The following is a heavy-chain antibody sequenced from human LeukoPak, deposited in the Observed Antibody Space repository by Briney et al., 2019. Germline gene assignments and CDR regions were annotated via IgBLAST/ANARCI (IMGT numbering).Heavy chain of an antibody. V-gene: IGHV3-33*01. CDR2: IWYDGSNK. J-gene: IGHJ4*02. CDR1: GFTFSSYG. CDR3: ARSAITFKRSPTMLRY. Sequence: GGSLRLSCAASGFTFSSYGMHWVRQAPGKGLEWVAVIWYDGSNKYYADSVKGRFTTSRDNSKNTLYLQMNSLRAEDTAVYYCARSAITFKRSPTMLRYWGQGTLVTVSS. D-gene: IGHD3-10*01.